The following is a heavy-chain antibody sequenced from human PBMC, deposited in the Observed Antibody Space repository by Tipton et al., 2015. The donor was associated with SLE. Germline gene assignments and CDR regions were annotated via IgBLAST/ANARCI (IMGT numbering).Heavy chain of an antibody. CDR3: AKGWGVYDPSDS. J-gene: IGHJ4*02. D-gene: IGHD5/OR15-5a*01. CDR2: IYYSGST. Sequence: TLSLTCTLSGGSITSSNWWTWVRQPPGKGLEWIGYIYYSGSTNYNPSLKSRVTISLDTSKKQFSLKLSSVTAADTAVYYCAKGWGVYDPSDSWGQGTLVTVSS. V-gene: IGHV4-4*02. CDR1: GGSITSSNW.